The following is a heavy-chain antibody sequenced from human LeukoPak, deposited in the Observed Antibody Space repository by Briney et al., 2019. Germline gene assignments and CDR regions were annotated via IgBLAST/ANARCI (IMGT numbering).Heavy chain of an antibody. D-gene: IGHD4-17*01. Sequence: GRSLILSCAASGFTFSSYGMHWVRQAPGKGLEWVAVISYDGSNKYYADSVKGRFTISRDNSKNTLYLQMNSLRAEDTAVYYCAKDRTDYSDHTDYYYYGMDVWGQGTTVTVSS. CDR2: ISYDGSNK. CDR3: AKDRTDYSDHTDYYYYGMDV. CDR1: GFTFSSYG. V-gene: IGHV3-30*18. J-gene: IGHJ6*02.